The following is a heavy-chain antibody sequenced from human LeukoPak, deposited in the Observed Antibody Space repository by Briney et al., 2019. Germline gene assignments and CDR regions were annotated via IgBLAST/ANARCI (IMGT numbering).Heavy chain of an antibody. CDR2: ISSSVGAT. J-gene: IGHJ4*02. CDR3: ATYRQVLLPFES. Sequence: GGSLRLSCAASGFTFSSYSMNWVRQAPGKGLEWVSFISSSVGATYHADSVKGRFTISRDNSKSTLSLQMNSLRAEDTAIYYCATYRQVLLPFESWGQGTLVTVSS. CDR1: GFTFSSYS. D-gene: IGHD2-8*02. V-gene: IGHV3-48*01.